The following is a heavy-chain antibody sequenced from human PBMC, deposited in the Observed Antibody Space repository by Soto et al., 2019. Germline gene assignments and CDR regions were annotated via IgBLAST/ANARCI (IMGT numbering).Heavy chain of an antibody. CDR1: GFTFDRHG. CDR3: AKDLLPNTVTTCGS. J-gene: IGHJ5*02. D-gene: IGHD4-17*01. CDR2: ISSDGNNK. Sequence: QVQLVESGGGAVQPGRSLRLCYAASGFTFDRHGMHWVRQAPGKGLEWVAVISSDGNNKYYADSVKGRFTISRDNFNNILYLQMSSLRSEDTAVYYCAKDLLPNTVTTCGSWGQGTLVTVSS. V-gene: IGHV3-30*18.